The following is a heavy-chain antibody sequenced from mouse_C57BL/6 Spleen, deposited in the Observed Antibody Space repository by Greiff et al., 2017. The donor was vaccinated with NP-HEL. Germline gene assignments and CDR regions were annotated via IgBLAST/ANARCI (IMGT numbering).Heavy chain of an antibody. Sequence: EVKLMESEGGLVQPGSSMKLSCTASGFTFSDYYMAWVRQVPEKGLEWVANINYDGSSTYYLDSLKSRFIISRDNAKNILYLQMSSLKSEDTATYYCARDRHYYGSSYDWYFDVWGTGTTVTVSS. D-gene: IGHD1-1*01. CDR1: GFTFSDYY. J-gene: IGHJ1*03. CDR2: INYDGSST. CDR3: ARDRHYYGSSYDWYFDV. V-gene: IGHV5-16*01.